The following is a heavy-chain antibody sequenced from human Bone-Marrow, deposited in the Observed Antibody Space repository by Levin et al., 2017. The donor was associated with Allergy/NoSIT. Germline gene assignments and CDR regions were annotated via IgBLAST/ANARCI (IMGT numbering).Heavy chain of an antibody. CDR3: ARASPVEMATIRFPAYFDY. CDR1: GGSISSYY. CDR2: IYTSGST. J-gene: IGHJ4*02. Sequence: PGGSLRLSCTVSGGSISSYYWSWIRQPAGKGLEWIGRIYTSGSTNYNPSLKSRVTMSVDTSKNQFSLKLSSVTAADTAVYYCARASPVEMATIRFPAYFDYWGQGTLVTVSS. V-gene: IGHV4-4*07. D-gene: IGHD5-24*01.